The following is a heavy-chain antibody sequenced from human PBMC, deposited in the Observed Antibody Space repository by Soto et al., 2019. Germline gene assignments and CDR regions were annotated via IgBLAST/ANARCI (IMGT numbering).Heavy chain of an antibody. CDR2: IIPIFGTA. J-gene: IGHJ6*02. V-gene: IGHV1-69*01. Sequence: QVQLVQSGAEVKKPGSSVKVSCKASGGTFSSYAISWVRQAPGQGLEWMGGIIPIFGTANYAQKFQGRVTITADESTSTAYMELSSVRSEDTAVYYFARVVDSVYGDYYYYGMDVWGQGTTVTVSS. D-gene: IGHD5-12*01. CDR3: ARVVDSVYGDYYYYGMDV. CDR1: GGTFSSYA.